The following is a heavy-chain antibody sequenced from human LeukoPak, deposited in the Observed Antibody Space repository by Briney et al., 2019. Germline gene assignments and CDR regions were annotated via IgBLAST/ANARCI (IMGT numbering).Heavy chain of an antibody. CDR1: GYTLTELS. D-gene: IGHD2-21*02. CDR2: FDPEDGET. CDR3: AREDCGGDCYYIY. V-gene: IGHV1-24*01. Sequence: GASVKVSCTVSGYTLTELSMHWVRQAPGKGLEWMGGFDPEDGETIYAQKFQGRVTITADESTSTAYMELSSLRSEDTAVYYCAREDCGGDCYYIYWGQGTLVTVSS. J-gene: IGHJ4*02.